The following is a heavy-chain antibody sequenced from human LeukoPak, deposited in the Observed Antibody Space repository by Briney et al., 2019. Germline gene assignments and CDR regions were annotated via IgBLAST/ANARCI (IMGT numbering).Heavy chain of an antibody. CDR2: IYYSGST. D-gene: IGHD7-27*01. Sequence: SETLSLTCTVSGGSISSGDYYWSWIRQPPGKGLEWVGYIYYSGSTYYNPSLKSRVTISVDTSKNQFSLKLSSVTAADTAVYYCARDRTGDVDYWGQGTLVTVSS. CDR1: GGSISSGDYY. CDR3: ARDRTGDVDY. J-gene: IGHJ4*02. V-gene: IGHV4-30-4*01.